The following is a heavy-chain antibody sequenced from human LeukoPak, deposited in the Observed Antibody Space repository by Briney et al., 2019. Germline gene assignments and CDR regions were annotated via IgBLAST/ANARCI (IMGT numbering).Heavy chain of an antibody. CDR1: GGSFSGYY. CDR2: INHSGST. V-gene: IGHV4-34*01. CDR3: ARAGVVVITGTSGYYFDY. J-gene: IGHJ4*02. Sequence: PSETLSLTCAVYGGSFSGYYWSWIRQPPGKGLEWIGEINHSGSTNYNPSLKSRVTISVDTSKNQFSLKLSSVTAADTAVYYCARAGVVVITGTSGYYFDYWGQGTLVTVSS. D-gene: IGHD3-22*01.